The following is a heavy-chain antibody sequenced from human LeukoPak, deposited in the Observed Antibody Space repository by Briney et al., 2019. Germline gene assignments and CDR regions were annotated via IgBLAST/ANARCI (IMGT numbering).Heavy chain of an antibody. Sequence: GGSLRLSCEASGFRFRDVVMHWCRRDPGKGLEGGAGICSDGRLTFFADSVKGRFSISIDNSKNTLYLQLNSLRVEDTAVYYFVKEIRNDLGVFDTWGQGTEVTVCS. CDR2: ICSDGRLT. V-gene: IGHV3-33*06. CDR3: VKEIRNDLGVFDT. CDR1: GFRFRDVV. J-gene: IGHJ3*02. D-gene: IGHD1-1*01.